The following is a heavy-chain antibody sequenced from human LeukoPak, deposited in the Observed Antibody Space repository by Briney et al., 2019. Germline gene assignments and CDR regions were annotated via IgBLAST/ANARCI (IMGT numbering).Heavy chain of an antibody. CDR3: ARTPIAARQIDY. V-gene: IGHV3-30-3*01. CDR1: GFTFSSYA. Sequence: GGSLRLSCAASGFTFSSYAMHWVRQAPGKGLEWVAVISYDGSNKYYADSAKGGFTISRDNSKNTLYLQMNSLRAEDTAVYYCARTPIAARQIDYWGQGTLVTVSS. CDR2: ISYDGSNK. J-gene: IGHJ4*02. D-gene: IGHD6-6*01.